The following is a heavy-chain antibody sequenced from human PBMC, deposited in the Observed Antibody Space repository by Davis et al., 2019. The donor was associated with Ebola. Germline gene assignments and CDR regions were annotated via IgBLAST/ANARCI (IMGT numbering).Heavy chain of an antibody. CDR2: INQDGSDE. Sequence: GESLKISCAASIGFTFSKNWMTWVRQPPGKGLECVATINQDGSDEHYVDSVKGRFTISRDNSKNTLYLQMNSLRAEDTAVYYCASSLVFGVVWYGMDVWGQGTTVTVSS. CDR3: ASSLVFGVVWYGMDV. CDR1: IGFTFSKNW. D-gene: IGHD3-3*01. J-gene: IGHJ6*02. V-gene: IGHV3-7*01.